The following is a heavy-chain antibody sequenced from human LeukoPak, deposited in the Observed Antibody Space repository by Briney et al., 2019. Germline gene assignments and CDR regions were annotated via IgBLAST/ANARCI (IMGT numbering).Heavy chain of an antibody. CDR3: ASRGSSGYYYARRYYFDY. V-gene: IGHV4-34*01. J-gene: IGHJ4*02. Sequence: SETLSLTCAVYGGSFSGYYWSWIRQPPGKGLEWIGEINHSGSTNYNLSLKSRVTISVDTSKNQFSLKLSSVTAADTAVYYCASRGSSGYYYARRYYFDYWGQGTLVTVSS. CDR2: INHSGST. CDR1: GGSFSGYY. D-gene: IGHD3-22*01.